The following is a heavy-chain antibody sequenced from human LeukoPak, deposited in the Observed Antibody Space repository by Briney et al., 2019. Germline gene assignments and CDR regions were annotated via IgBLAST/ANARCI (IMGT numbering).Heavy chain of an antibody. CDR1: GFTFSGYA. J-gene: IGHJ4*02. Sequence: GGSLRLSCAASGFTFSGYAMSWVRQAPGKGLEWVAVISYVGTNKYYPDPVKGRFTISRDNSKNTLYLQMNSLRAEDTAVYYCARNPYGDFYFDYWGQGTLVTVSS. CDR3: ARNPYGDFYFDY. V-gene: IGHV3-30-3*01. CDR2: ISYVGTNK. D-gene: IGHD4-17*01.